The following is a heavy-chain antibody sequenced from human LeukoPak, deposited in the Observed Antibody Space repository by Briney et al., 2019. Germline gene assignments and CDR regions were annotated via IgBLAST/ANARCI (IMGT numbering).Heavy chain of an antibody. D-gene: IGHD4-17*01. Sequence: GGSLRLSCAASGFTFSSYGMHWVRQAPGKGLEWVAVISYDGSNKYYADSVKGRFTISRDNSKNTLYLQMNSLRAEDTAVYYCAKAVGDYGDYEGGDYWGQGTLVTVSS. CDR1: GFTFSSYG. CDR3: AKAVGDYGDYEGGDY. CDR2: ISYDGSNK. J-gene: IGHJ4*02. V-gene: IGHV3-30*18.